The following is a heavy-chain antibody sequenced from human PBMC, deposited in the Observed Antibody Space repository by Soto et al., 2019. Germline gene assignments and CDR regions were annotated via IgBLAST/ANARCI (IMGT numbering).Heavy chain of an antibody. CDR3: ARGGPYSNYYYYYGMDV. Sequence: TVSAGSLSRYYWSWIRQPAGKGLEWIGRIYTSGSTNYNPSLKSRVTMSVDTSKNQFSLKLSSVTAADTAVYYCARGGPYSNYYYYYGMDVWGQGTTVPVSS. J-gene: IGHJ6*02. D-gene: IGHD4-4*01. CDR1: AGSLSRYY. CDR2: IYTSGST. V-gene: IGHV4-4*07.